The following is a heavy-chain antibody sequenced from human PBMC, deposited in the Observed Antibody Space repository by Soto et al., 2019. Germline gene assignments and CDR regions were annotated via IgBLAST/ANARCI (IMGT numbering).Heavy chain of an antibody. CDR2: INPATGAA. Sequence: QLHLVQSGAVVKKPGASVTVSCSASGYPVTAYYMHWVRQAPGRGLEWMGGINPATGAAKYTQTFQGRVTMTRDTSTSTVFMELSGLTSEDTAVFCYARGGGVGVAGSAAFDMWGQGTLVTVSS. V-gene: IGHV1-2*02. D-gene: IGHD3-3*01. J-gene: IGHJ3*02. CDR3: ARGGGVGVAGSAAFDM. CDR1: GYPVTAYY.